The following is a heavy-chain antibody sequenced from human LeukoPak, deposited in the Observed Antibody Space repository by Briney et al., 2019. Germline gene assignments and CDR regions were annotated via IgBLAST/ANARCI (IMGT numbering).Heavy chain of an antibody. CDR1: GFTFRSYS. D-gene: IGHD5-12*01. CDR3: ARGRGYSGYDFVDAFDI. Sequence: PGGSLRLSCAASGFTFRSYSMNWVRQAPGKGLEWVSRINSDGSSTSYADSVKGRFTISRDNAKNTLYLQMNSLRAEDTAVYYCARGRGYSGYDFVDAFDIWGQGTMVTVSS. J-gene: IGHJ3*02. CDR2: INSDGSST. V-gene: IGHV3-74*01.